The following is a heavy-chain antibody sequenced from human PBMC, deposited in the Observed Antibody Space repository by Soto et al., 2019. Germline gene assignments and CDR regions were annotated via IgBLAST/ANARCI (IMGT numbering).Heavy chain of an antibody. V-gene: IGHV1-18*01. CDR3: ARVYGRGTMVRGVISLHEYYYYGMDV. J-gene: IGHJ6*02. Sequence: ASVKESCKASGYTFTSYGISWVRQAPGQGLEWMGWISAYNGNTNYAQKLQGRVTMTTDTSTSTAYMELRSLRSDDTAVYYCARVYGRGTMVRGVISLHEYYYYGMDVWGQGTTVTVSS. D-gene: IGHD3-10*01. CDR1: GYTFTSYG. CDR2: ISAYNGNT.